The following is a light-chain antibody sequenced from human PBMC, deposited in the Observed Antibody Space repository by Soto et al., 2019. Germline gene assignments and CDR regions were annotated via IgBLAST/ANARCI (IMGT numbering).Light chain of an antibody. CDR2: GAS. CDR3: QQYGSSPRT. Sequence: EIVSTQSPGTLSLSPGESATLSCRASQSIGSNYLAWYQQKPGQAPRLLIYGASKRATGIPDRFSGSGSGTDFTLTISRLEPEDFAVYYCQQYGSSPRTFGQGTKVDIK. CDR1: QSIGSNY. V-gene: IGKV3-20*01. J-gene: IGKJ1*01.